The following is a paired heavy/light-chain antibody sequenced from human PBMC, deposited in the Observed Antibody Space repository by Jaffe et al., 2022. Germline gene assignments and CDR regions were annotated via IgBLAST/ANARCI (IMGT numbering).Light chain of an antibody. CDR2: DAS. V-gene: IGKV3-11*01. Sequence: EVVLTQSPATLSLSPGERATLSCRASQSVFSYLAWYQQKPGQAPRLLIYDASNRATGIPARFSGSGYGTDFTLTISSLEPEDFAVYYCQQRYLWPPLTFGGGTKVEIK. J-gene: IGKJ4*01. CDR1: QSVFSY. CDR3: QQRYLWPPLT.
Heavy chain of an antibody. J-gene: IGHJ3*02. CDR3: ARHHDRTSGREHAFDI. CDR1: GYSITSDFL. Sequence: QVQLQESGPRLVKPSETLSLTCVVSGYSITSDFLWGWIRQSPGGGLEWLGSFRHTEPIYYNPSLKSRLIISGDTSKNQFSLNLSSVTAADTALYYCARHHDRTSGREHAFDIWGQGIKVTVSS. CDR2: FRHTEPI. V-gene: IGHV4-38-2*01. D-gene: IGHD3-10*01.